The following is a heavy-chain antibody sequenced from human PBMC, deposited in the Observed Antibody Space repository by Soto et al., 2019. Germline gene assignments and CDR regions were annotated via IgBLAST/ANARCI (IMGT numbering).Heavy chain of an antibody. CDR3: ARGQTNIWYFDH. V-gene: IGHV4-59*02. Sequence: QVQLQESGPRLVKPSETLSLTCTVSGGSGSGYHWNWVRQPPGKTLEWIGRIYHSGTTNYNPSLKSRITISIDTSKNQFSLKMNSVTAADTAVYYCARGQTNIWYFDHWGQGTLVTVSS. CDR2: IYHSGTT. J-gene: IGHJ4*02. CDR1: GGSGSGYH.